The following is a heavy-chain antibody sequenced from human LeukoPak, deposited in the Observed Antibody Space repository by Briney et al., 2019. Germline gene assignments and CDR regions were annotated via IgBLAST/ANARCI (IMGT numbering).Heavy chain of an antibody. CDR1: GGSISSGGYY. CDR3: ARDKTPLYYYDSSGYFPKAFDI. Sequence: PSQTHSLTCTVSGGSISSGGYYWSWIRQHPGKGLEWIGYIYYSGSTYYNPSLKSRVTISVDTSKNQFSLKLSSVTAADTAVYYCARDKTPLYYYDSSGYFPKAFDIWGQGTMVTVSS. D-gene: IGHD3-22*01. J-gene: IGHJ3*02. CDR2: IYYSGST. V-gene: IGHV4-31*03.